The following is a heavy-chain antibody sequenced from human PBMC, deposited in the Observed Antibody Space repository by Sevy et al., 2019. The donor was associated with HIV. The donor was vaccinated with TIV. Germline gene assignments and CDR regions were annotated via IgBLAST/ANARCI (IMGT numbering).Heavy chain of an antibody. D-gene: IGHD6-19*01. CDR2: IWYDGTNK. Sequence: GGSLRLSCAASGFSFSGYGMHWVRQAPGKGLEWVAVIWYDGTNKEYADSVKGRFTISRDNSKNTLYLQMNSLRAEDTAVYYCARDHIAVAGIGYYFDNWGQGTLVTVSS. CDR3: ARDHIAVAGIGYYFDN. V-gene: IGHV3-33*01. CDR1: GFSFSGYG. J-gene: IGHJ4*02.